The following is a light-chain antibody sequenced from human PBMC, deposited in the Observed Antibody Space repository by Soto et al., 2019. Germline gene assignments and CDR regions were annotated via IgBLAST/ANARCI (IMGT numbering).Light chain of an antibody. CDR3: LQYGTFPRT. CDR2: GAS. Sequence: EIVLTQSPGTLSLSPGERATLSCRASQSVSSSYLAWYQQKPGQAPRLLIYGASTRATGIPARFSGSGSGTDFTLTISRLEPEDFAVYYCLQYGTFPRTFGQGTKVDIK. CDR1: QSVSSSY. J-gene: IGKJ1*01. V-gene: IGKV3-20*01.